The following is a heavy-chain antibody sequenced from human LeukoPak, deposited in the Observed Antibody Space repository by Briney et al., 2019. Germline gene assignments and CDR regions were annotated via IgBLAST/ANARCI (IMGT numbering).Heavy chain of an antibody. CDR1: GIAFSNHW. CDR3: ARDRPHNWFDP. V-gene: IGHV3-74*01. J-gene: IGHJ5*02. CDR2: INNDGSYA. Sequence: PGGSLRLSCAASGIAFSNHWMHWVRQAPGKGLEWVSWINNDGSYAVYADSVRARFTISRDNAKNTLYLQMNSLRPEDTAVYCCARDRPHNWFDPWGQGTLVTVSS.